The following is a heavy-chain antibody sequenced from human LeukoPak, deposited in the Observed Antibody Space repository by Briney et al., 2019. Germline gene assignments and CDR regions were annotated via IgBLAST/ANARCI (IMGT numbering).Heavy chain of an antibody. D-gene: IGHD3-22*01. CDR1: GGTFSSYA. J-gene: IGHJ4*02. Sequence: SVKVSCKASGGTFSSYAISWVRQAPGQGLEWMGGIFPIFGTTNYAQKFQGRVTITADESTSTAYMELSSLRSEDTAVYYCARGPITTRSHFDYWGQGTLVTVSS. CDR3: ARGPITTRSHFDY. CDR2: IFPIFGTT. V-gene: IGHV1-69*13.